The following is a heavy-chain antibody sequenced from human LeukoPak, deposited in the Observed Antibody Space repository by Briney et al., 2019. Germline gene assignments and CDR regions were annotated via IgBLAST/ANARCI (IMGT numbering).Heavy chain of an antibody. D-gene: IGHD2-2*01. Sequence: GASVKVSCKASGGTFSSYAISWVRQAPGQGLEWMGGIIPIFVTANYAQKFQGRVTITADESTSTAYMELSSLRSEDTAVYYCARGCSSTSCPHRYYYYYGMDVWGQGTTLTVSS. CDR2: IIPIFVTA. V-gene: IGHV1-69*13. CDR1: GGTFSSYA. J-gene: IGHJ6*02. CDR3: ARGCSSTSCPHRYYYYYGMDV.